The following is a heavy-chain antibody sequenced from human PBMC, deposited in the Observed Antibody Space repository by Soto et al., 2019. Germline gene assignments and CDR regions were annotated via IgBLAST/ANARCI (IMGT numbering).Heavy chain of an antibody. J-gene: IGHJ6*02. CDR2: ISYDGSNK. CDR1: GFTFSSYA. Sequence: PGGSLRLSCAASGFTFSSYAMHWVRQAPGKGLEWVAVISYDGSNKYYADSVKGRFTISRDNSKNTLYLQMNSLRAEDTAVHYCAREPADYYYGMDVWGQGTTVTVSS. V-gene: IGHV3-30-3*01. CDR3: AREPADYYYGMDV.